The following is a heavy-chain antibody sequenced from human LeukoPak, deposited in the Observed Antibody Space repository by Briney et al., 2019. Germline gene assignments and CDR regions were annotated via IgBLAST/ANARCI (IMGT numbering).Heavy chain of an antibody. CDR2: IIPLLSLS. CDR3: ARDIDYGDPNGGF. Sequence: ASVKVSCKASGGDFSSYAISWVRQAPGQGLEWMGRIIPLLSLSNYAQKFQGRVTMTADKSTSTAYMELSSLRSEDTAVYYCARDIDYGDPNGGFWGQGTMVTISS. CDR1: GGDFSSYA. V-gene: IGHV1-69*04. J-gene: IGHJ3*01. D-gene: IGHD4-17*01.